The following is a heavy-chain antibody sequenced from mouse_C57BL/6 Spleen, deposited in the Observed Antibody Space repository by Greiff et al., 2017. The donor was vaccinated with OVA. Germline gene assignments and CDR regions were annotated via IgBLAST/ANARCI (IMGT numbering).Heavy chain of an antibody. CDR2: IYPGDGDT. CDR1: GYAFSSSW. D-gene: IGHD3-2*02. Sequence: QVQLQQSGPELVKPGASVKISCKASGYAFSSSWMNWVKQRPGTGLEWIGRIYPGDGDTNYHGKFKGKATLTADKSSSTAYMQLSSLTSEDSAVYFCARGDSSGHTGGFAYWGQGTLVTVSA. J-gene: IGHJ3*01. CDR3: ARGDSSGHTGGFAY. V-gene: IGHV1-82*01.